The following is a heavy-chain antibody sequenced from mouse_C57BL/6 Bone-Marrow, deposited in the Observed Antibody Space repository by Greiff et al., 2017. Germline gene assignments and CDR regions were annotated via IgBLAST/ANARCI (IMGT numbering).Heavy chain of an antibody. V-gene: IGHV7-1*01. Sequence: VQLVESGGGLVQSGRSLRLSCATSGFTFSDFYMEWVRQAPGKGLEWIAASRNKANDYTTEYSASVKGRFIVSRDTSQSILYLQMNALRAEDTAIYYCARDAPYYGSSLNYFDYWGQGTTLTVSS. CDR3: ARDAPYYGSSLNYFDY. CDR2: SRNKANDYTT. D-gene: IGHD1-1*01. J-gene: IGHJ2*01. CDR1: GFTFSDFY.